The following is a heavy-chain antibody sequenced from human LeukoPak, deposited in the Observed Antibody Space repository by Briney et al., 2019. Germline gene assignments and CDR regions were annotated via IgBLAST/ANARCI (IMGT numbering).Heavy chain of an antibody. CDR2: IKQDGSEK. J-gene: IGHJ4*02. Sequence: GGSLRLSCAASGFTFSSYAMSWVRQAPGKGLEWVANIKQDGSEKYYVDSVKGRFTISRDNAKNSLYLQMNSLRAEDTAVYYCASFTRALWFGELFGRYYFDYWGQGTLVTVSS. V-gene: IGHV3-7*01. CDR1: GFTFSSYA. D-gene: IGHD3-10*01. CDR3: ASFTRALWFGELFGRYYFDY.